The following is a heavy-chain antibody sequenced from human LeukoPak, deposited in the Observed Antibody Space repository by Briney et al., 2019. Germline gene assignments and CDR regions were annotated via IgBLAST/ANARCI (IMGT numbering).Heavy chain of an antibody. J-gene: IGHJ4*02. CDR2: ISAYNGNT. V-gene: IGHV1-18*01. D-gene: IGHD3-10*01. Sequence: ASVKVSCKASGYTFTSYGISWVRQAPGQGLEWMGWISAYNGNTNYAQKLQGRVTMTTDTSTSTAYMELRSLRSDDTAVYYCARVRTYVKPYYFDYWGQGTLVTVSS. CDR3: ARVRTYVKPYYFDY. CDR1: GYTFTSYG.